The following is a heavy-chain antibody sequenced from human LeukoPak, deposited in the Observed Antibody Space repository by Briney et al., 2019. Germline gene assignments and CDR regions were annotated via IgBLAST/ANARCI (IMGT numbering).Heavy chain of an antibody. CDR3: ARDGDYDSPYYYYYGMDV. CDR2: INHSGST. D-gene: IGHD4-17*01. CDR1: GGSFSGYY. J-gene: IGHJ6*02. Sequence: SETLSLTCAVYGGSFSGYYWSWIRQPPGKGLEWIGEINHSGSTNYNPSLKSRVTISVDTSENQFSLKLSSVTAADTAVYYCARDGDYDSPYYYYYGMDVWGQGTTVTVSS. V-gene: IGHV4-34*01.